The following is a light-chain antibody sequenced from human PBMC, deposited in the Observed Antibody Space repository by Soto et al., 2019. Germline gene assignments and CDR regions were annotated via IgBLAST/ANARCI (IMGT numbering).Light chain of an antibody. Sequence: QSVLTQPPSVSGAPGQRVTITCTGSSSNIGAGYDVHWYQQLPGTAPKLLIYGNSNRPSGVPERYSGANSGTSASLAITGLQAEDEAYYYCCSYAGRYTWVFGGGTKLTVL. CDR1: SSNIGAGYD. V-gene: IGLV1-40*01. CDR2: GNS. CDR3: CSYAGRYTWV. J-gene: IGLJ3*02.